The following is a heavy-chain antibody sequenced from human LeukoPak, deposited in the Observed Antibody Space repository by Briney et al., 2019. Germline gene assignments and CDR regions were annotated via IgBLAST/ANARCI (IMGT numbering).Heavy chain of an antibody. D-gene: IGHD3-3*01. CDR2: IYYSGSA. J-gene: IGHJ4*01. Sequence: SETLSLTCTVSGGSISSGDYYWSWIRQPPAKGLEWIGYIYYSGSAYYNPSLKSRVTISVDTSKNQFSLKLSSVTAADTAVYYCARTSTYYDFWSGYRDFDYWGQGTLVTVSS. V-gene: IGHV4-30-4*08. CDR1: GGSISSGDYY. CDR3: ARTSTYYDFWSGYRDFDY.